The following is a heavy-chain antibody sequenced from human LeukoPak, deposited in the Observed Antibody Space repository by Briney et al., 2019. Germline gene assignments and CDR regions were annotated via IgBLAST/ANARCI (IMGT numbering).Heavy chain of an antibody. CDR2: ISYDGSNK. D-gene: IGHD1-7*01. CDR1: GFTFSSYG. Sequence: GRSLRLSCAASGFTFSSYGMHWVRQAPGKGLEWVAVISYDGSNKYYADSVKGRFTISRDNSKNTLYLQMNSLRAEDTAVYYCAKVITGTTLVVDYWGQGTPVTVSS. V-gene: IGHV3-30*18. J-gene: IGHJ4*02. CDR3: AKVITGTTLVVDY.